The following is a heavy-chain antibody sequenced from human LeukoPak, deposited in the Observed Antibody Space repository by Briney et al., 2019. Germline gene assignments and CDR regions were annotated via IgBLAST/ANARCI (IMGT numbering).Heavy chain of an antibody. J-gene: IGHJ4*02. Sequence: ASVKVSCKASGYAFTSYDINWVRQATGQGLEWMGWMNPNSGNTGYAQKFQGRVTMTRNTSISTAYMELSSLRSEDTAVYYCARVQGEMATIGTYWGQGTLVTVSS. CDR3: ARVQGEMATIGTY. CDR1: GYAFTSYD. V-gene: IGHV1-8*01. D-gene: IGHD5-24*01. CDR2: MNPNSGNT.